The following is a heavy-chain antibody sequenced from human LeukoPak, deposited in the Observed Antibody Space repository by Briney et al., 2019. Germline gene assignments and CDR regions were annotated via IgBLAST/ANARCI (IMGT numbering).Heavy chain of an antibody. CDR1: GFTFSSYG. CDR3: ARVVPAAIRPNWFDP. J-gene: IGHJ5*02. CDR2: IRYDGSNK. Sequence: GGSLRLSCAASGFTFSSYGMHWVRQAPGKGLEWVAFIRYDGSNKYYADSVKGRFTISRDNSKNTLYLQMNSLRAEDTAVYYCARVVPAAIRPNWFDPWGQGTLVTVSS. V-gene: IGHV3-30*02. D-gene: IGHD2-2*01.